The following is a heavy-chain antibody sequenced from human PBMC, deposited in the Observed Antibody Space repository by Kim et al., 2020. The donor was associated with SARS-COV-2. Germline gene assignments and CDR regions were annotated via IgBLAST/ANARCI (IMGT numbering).Heavy chain of an antibody. CDR3: AKVIAAAGNYYGMDV. V-gene: IGHV3-23*01. CDR1: GFTFSSYA. J-gene: IGHJ6*02. D-gene: IGHD6-13*01. Sequence: GGSLRLSCAASGFTFSSYAMSWVRQAPGKGLEWVSAISGSGGSTYYADSVKGRFTISRDNSKNTLYLQMNSLRAEDTAVYYCAKVIAAAGNYYGMDVWGQGTTVTVSS. CDR2: ISGSGGST.